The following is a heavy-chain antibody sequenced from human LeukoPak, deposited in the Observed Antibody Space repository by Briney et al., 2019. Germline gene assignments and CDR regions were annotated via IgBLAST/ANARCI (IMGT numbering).Heavy chain of an antibody. Sequence: PGETLRLSCEASGFTFSTYGINWDRPAPGKGLEWDSAIRGSGGSTYYADSVKGRFTISRDNSKNTLWLQMNSLKGEDTAVYYCAKTWRGRGYYGYGPSEYFYYMDVWGKGTTVTISS. CDR1: GFTFSTYG. CDR2: IRGSGGST. CDR3: AKTWRGRGYYGYGPSEYFYYMDV. D-gene: IGHD3-10*01. V-gene: IGHV3-23*01. J-gene: IGHJ6*03.